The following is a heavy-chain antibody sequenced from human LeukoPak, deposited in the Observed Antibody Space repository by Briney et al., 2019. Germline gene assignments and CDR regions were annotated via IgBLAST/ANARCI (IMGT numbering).Heavy chain of an antibody. D-gene: IGHD3-22*01. CDR1: GYTFTGNY. Sequence: ASVKVSYKASGYTFTGNYMHWVRQAPGQGLEWLGWINPKSGGTNYAQKFQGRVTMTRDTSISTVYMELSSLRSDDTAVYHCARDYYDSSGYHSIFDYWGQGTLVTVSS. CDR3: ARDYYDSSGYHSIFDY. J-gene: IGHJ4*02. V-gene: IGHV1-2*02. CDR2: INPKSGGT.